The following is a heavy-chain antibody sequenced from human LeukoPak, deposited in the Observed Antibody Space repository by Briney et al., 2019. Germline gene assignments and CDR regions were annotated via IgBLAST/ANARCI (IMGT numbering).Heavy chain of an antibody. J-gene: IGHJ4*02. Sequence: GSLRLSCAASGFTFSSYSMNWVRQAPGKGLEWVSSISSSSSYIYYADSVKGRFAISRDNAKNSLYLQMNSLRAEDTAVYYCARTMGGILRFLEWLSKFDYWGQGTLVTVSS. CDR3: ARTMGGILRFLEWLSKFDY. CDR1: GFTFSSYS. D-gene: IGHD3-3*01. V-gene: IGHV3-21*01. CDR2: ISSSSSYI.